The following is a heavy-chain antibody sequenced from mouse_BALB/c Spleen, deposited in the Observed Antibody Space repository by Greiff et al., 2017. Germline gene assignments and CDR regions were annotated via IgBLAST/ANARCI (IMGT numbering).Heavy chain of an antibody. J-gene: IGHJ3*01. D-gene: IGHD2-2*01. CDR1: GFNIKDTY. V-gene: IGHV14-3*02. Sequence: VQLQQSGAELVKPGASVKLSCTASGFNIKDTYMHWVKQRPEQGLEWIGRIEPANGNTKYDPKFQGKATITADTSSNTAYLQLSSLTSEDTAVYYCAPLWLRRRDFAYWGQGTLVTVSA. CDR3: APLWLRRRDFAY. CDR2: IEPANGNT.